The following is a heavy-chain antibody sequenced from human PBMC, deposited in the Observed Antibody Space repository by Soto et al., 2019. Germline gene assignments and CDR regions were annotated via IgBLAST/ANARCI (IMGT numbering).Heavy chain of an antibody. CDR1: GFTFSTHS. J-gene: IGHJ4*02. Sequence: GSLRLSCAASGFTFSTHSMNWVRQAPGKGLECISYITSSSVTMYADSVKGRFTISRDNAKNSLYLQMNGLRAEDTAVYFCVGEVGFQLIYWGQGTLVTVSS. CDR3: VGEVGFQLIY. CDR2: ITSSSVT. D-gene: IGHD2-2*01. V-gene: IGHV3-48*01.